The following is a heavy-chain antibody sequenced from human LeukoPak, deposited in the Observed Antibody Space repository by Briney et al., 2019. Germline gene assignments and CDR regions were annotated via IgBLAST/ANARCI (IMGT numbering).Heavy chain of an antibody. Sequence: SETLSLTCTVSGGSISSYYWSWIRQPPGRGLEWIGYIYYSASTNYNPSLKSRVTISVDTSKNQFSLKLSSATAADTAVYYCARSTTNYYGMDVWGQGTTVTVSS. CDR1: GGSISSYY. CDR2: IYYSAST. D-gene: IGHD4-17*01. J-gene: IGHJ6*02. V-gene: IGHV4-59*01. CDR3: ARSTTNYYGMDV.